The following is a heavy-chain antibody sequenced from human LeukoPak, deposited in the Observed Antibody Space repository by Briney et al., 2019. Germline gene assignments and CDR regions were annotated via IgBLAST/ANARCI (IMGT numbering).Heavy chain of an antibody. Sequence: GGSLRLSCAASEFTFSTSWMHWVRQAPGKGLLWVSRIDTDGRTTSYADSVKGRFTISRDNAKNTLYLQMNSLRGEDTAVYYCARGRGYTYANDYWGQGTLVTVSS. CDR2: IDTDGRTT. J-gene: IGHJ4*02. V-gene: IGHV3-74*01. CDR1: EFTFSTSW. D-gene: IGHD5-18*01. CDR3: ARGRGYTYANDY.